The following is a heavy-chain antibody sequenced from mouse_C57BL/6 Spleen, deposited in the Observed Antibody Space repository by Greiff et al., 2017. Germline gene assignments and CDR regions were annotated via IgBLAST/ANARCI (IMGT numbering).Heavy chain of an antibody. CDR3: ARGGAAQARLDY. J-gene: IGHJ2*01. CDR1: GYTFTSYW. V-gene: IGHV1-50*01. Sequence: QVQLQQPGAELVKPGASVKLSCKASGYTFTSYWMQWVKQRPGQGLAWIGEIDPSDRYTNYNQKFKGKATLTLDTSSSTAYMQLSSLTAEDSAVYYCARGGAAQARLDYWGQGTTLTVSS. CDR2: IDPSDRYT. D-gene: IGHD3-2*02.